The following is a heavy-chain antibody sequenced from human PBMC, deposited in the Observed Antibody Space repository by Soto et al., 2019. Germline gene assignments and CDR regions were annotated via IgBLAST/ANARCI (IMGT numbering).Heavy chain of an antibody. D-gene: IGHD1-7*01. Sequence: GASVKVSCKASGYTFTSYGISWVRQAPGQGLEWMGWISAYNGNTNYAQKLQGRVTMTTDTSTSTAYMELRSLRSDDTAVYYCARDVSGTRAYYYYYGMDVWGQGTTVTVSS. CDR1: GYTFTSYG. V-gene: IGHV1-18*01. CDR2: ISAYNGNT. J-gene: IGHJ6*02. CDR3: ARDVSGTRAYYYYYGMDV.